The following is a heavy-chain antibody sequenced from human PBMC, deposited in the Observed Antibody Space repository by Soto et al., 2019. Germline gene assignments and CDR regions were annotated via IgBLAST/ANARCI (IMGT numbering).Heavy chain of an antibody. CDR2: ISAYNGDT. V-gene: IGHV1-18*04. D-gene: IGHD3-22*01. J-gene: IGHJ4*02. CDR1: GYTFRSYG. Sequence: QIQLVQSGGEVKKPGASVKVSCTASGYTFRSYGISWVRQAPGQGLEWVGWISAYNGDTHYAPKFQDRITLTTETSTDTAYIELRSLRLDDTAVYYCARDWSRYYDNSGLSWFYWGQGSMVKVSS. CDR3: ARDWSRYYDNSGLSWFY.